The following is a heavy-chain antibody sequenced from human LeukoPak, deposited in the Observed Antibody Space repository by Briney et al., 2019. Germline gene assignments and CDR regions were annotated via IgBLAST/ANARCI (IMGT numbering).Heavy chain of an antibody. CDR3: ARDYYGSGSYYLPDY. CDR2: IYYSGST. Sequence: SETLSLTCTVSGGSISSYYWTWIRQPPGKGLEWIGYIYYSGSTNYNPSLTSRVTISVDTSKDQFSLKLSSVTAADTAVYYCARDYYGSGSYYLPDYWGQGTLVTVSS. V-gene: IGHV4-59*01. D-gene: IGHD3-10*01. J-gene: IGHJ4*02. CDR1: GGSISSYY.